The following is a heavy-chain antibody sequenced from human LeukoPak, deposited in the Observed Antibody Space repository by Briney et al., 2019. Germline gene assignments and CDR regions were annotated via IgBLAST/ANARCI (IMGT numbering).Heavy chain of an antibody. D-gene: IGHD2-15*01. CDR2: INHSGST. CDR3: ARGRGCSGGSCYSLGYYYYGMDV. CDR1: GGSFSGYY. V-gene: IGHV4-34*01. J-gene: IGHJ6*02. Sequence: SEILSLTCAVYGGSFSGYYWSWIRQPPGKGLEWIGEINHSGSTNYNPSLKSRVTISVDTSKNQFSLKLSSVTAADTAVYYCARGRGCSGGSCYSLGYYYYGMDVWGQGTTVTVSS.